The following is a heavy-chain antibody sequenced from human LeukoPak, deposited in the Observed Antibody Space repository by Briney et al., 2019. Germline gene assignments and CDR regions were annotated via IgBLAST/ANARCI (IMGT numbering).Heavy chain of an antibody. D-gene: IGHD3-22*01. CDR2: FDPEDGET. J-gene: IGHJ4*02. CDR1: GYTLTELS. Sequence: ASVKVSCKVSGYTLTELSMHWVRQVPGKGLEWMGGFDPEDGETIYAQKFQGRVTMTEDTSTDTAYMELSSLRSEDTAVYYCATVSDYYDSSGYSYWGQGTLVTVSS. V-gene: IGHV1-24*01. CDR3: ATVSDYYDSSGYSY.